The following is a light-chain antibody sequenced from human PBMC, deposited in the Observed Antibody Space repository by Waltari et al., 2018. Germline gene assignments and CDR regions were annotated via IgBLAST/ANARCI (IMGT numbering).Light chain of an antibody. CDR1: SHSVGRSNL. J-gene: IGLJ1*01. CDR2: EGN. Sequence: QSALTQPAPVSRPPGHPVHLSRPGPSHSVGRSNLVPWHHLQPGKAPNLLNFEGNKRPSGVSDRCSGSKSGNTASLTISGLQAEDEADYYCCSYAGSSRYVFGTGTKVTVL. V-gene: IGLV2-23*01. CDR3: CSYAGSSRYV.